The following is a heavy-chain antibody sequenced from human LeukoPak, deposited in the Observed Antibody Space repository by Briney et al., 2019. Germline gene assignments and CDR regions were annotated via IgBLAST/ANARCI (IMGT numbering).Heavy chain of an antibody. J-gene: IGHJ4*02. Sequence: GGSLRLSCAASGLTVSSNYMSWVRQAPGEGLEWVSVIYSDGGGGTTYYADSVKGRFIISRDKSKNTLYLQMNSLRAEDTAVYYRATGRGRATVYFDYWGQGTLVTVSS. CDR3: ATGRGRATVYFDY. V-gene: IGHV3-53*01. CDR2: IYSDGGGGTT. CDR1: GLTVSSNY. D-gene: IGHD5-18*01.